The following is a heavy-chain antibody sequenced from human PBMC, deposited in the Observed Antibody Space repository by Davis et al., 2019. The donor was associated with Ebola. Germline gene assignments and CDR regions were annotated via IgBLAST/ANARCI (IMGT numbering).Heavy chain of an antibody. D-gene: IGHD3-3*01. CDR3: ARIRYYDFWSGYYTRYYYYMDV. CDR1: GFSLSTSGMC. J-gene: IGHJ6*03. Sequence: SGPTLVKPTQTLTLTCTFSGFSLSTSGMCVSWIRQPPGKALEWLARIDWDDDKYYSTSLKTRLTISKDTSKSQVVLTMTNMDPVDTATYYCARIRYYDFWSGYYTRYYYYMDVWGKGTTVTVSS. V-gene: IGHV2-70*11. CDR2: IDWDDDK.